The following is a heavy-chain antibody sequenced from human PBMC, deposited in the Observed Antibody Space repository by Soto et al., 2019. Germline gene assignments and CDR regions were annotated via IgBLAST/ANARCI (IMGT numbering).Heavy chain of an antibody. Sequence: PGGSLRLSCAASGLTFSSYAMHWVRQAPGKGLEWVSAISGSGGSTYYADSVKGRFTISRDNSKNTLYLQMNSLRAEDTAVYYCAKDPPFEDYYDSSGYPNWFDPWGQGTLVTVSS. CDR3: AKDPPFEDYYDSSGYPNWFDP. V-gene: IGHV3-23*01. CDR2: ISGSGGST. D-gene: IGHD3-22*01. J-gene: IGHJ5*02. CDR1: GLTFSSYA.